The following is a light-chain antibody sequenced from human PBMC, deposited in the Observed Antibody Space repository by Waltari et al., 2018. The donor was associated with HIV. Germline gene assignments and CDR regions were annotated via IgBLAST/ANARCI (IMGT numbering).Light chain of an antibody. V-gene: IGLV2-11*01. J-gene: IGLJ2*01. CDR3: CSYAGSYTHVV. CDR2: DVS. CDR1: SSDVGGYKY. Sequence: QSALTQTRSVSGSPGQSVTISCTGNSSDVGGYKYVSWYQQHPGKAPKLMIYDVSNRPSGVPDRLSGSKSGYTASLTISGLQAEDEAAYSCCSYAGSYTHVVFGGGTKLPVL.